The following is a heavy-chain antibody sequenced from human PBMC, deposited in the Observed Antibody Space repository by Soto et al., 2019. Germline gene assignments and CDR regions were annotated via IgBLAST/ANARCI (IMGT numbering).Heavy chain of an antibody. Sequence: SFKVSCNTSAYTFTGHGISSVRQAPGQGLEWMGGIIPIFGTANYAQKFQGRVTITADKSTSTAYMELSSLRSEDTAVYYCARRGGRDFWSGYFVPTQFAREKYYYGMDVWRQGSTVTVS. CDR3: ARRGGRDFWSGYFVPTQFAREKYYYGMDV. CDR1: AYTFTGHG. CDR2: IIPIFGTA. V-gene: IGHV1-69*06. D-gene: IGHD3-3*01. J-gene: IGHJ6*02.